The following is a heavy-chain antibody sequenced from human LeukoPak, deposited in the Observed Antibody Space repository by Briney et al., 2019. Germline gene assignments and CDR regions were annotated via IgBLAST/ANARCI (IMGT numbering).Heavy chain of an antibody. CDR3: ARETYYYDSSGYYVSWFDP. CDR1: GGTFSSYA. J-gene: IGHJ5*02. D-gene: IGHD3-22*01. V-gene: IGHV1-69*01. CDR2: IIPIFGTA. Sequence: GSSVKVSCKASGGTFSSYAISWVRQAPGQGLEWMGGIIPIFGTANYAQKFQGRVTITADESTSTAYMELSSLRSEDTAVYYCARETYYYDSSGYYVSWFDPWGQGTPVTVSS.